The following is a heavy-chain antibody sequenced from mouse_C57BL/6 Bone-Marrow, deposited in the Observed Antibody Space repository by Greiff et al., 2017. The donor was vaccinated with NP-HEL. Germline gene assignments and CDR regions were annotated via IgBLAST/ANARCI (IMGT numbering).Heavy chain of an antibody. CDR3: ARVSTMDKWFAY. CDR2: IDPSDSYT. J-gene: IGHJ3*01. V-gene: IGHV1-59*01. CDR1: GYTFTSYW. Sequence: QVQLQQPGAELVRPGTSVKLSCKASGYTFTSYWMHWVKQRPGQGLEWIGVIDPSDSYTNYNQKFKGKATLTVDTSSSTAYMQLSSLTSEDSAVYYFARVSTMDKWFAYWGQGTLVTVSA. D-gene: IGHD2-1*01.